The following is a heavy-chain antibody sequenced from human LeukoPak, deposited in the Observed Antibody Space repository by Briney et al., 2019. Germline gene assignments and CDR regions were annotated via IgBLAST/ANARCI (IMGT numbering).Heavy chain of an antibody. CDR3: ARGYDYGDYVGDFDY. V-gene: IGHV1-18*01. CDR1: GYTFTSYP. D-gene: IGHD4-17*01. CDR2: ITTYNGNT. Sequence: ASVKVSCKASGYTFTSYPISWVRQAPRQGLEWMGWITTYNGNTSYAQKLQGRVTMTTDTSTSTAYMDLRGLRSDDTAVYYCARGYDYGDYVGDFDYWGQGTLVTVSS. J-gene: IGHJ4*02.